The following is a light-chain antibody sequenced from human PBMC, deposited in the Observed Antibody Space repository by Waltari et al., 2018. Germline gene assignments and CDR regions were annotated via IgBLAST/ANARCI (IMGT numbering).Light chain of an antibody. Sequence: DIQLTQSPSSLSASVGDTVTITCRASHTINIYLNWYQQKPGRAPKLLIHGASSLHTGVPSRFSGIGAGTDFTLTISSLQPEDFATYYCQQGYSTRFTFGPGTIVDMK. CDR3: QQGYSTRFT. CDR1: HTINIY. CDR2: GAS. J-gene: IGKJ3*01. V-gene: IGKV1-39*01.